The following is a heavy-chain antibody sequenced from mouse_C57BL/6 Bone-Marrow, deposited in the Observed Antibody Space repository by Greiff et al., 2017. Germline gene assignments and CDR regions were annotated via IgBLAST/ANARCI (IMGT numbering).Heavy chain of an antibody. D-gene: IGHD3-3*01. CDR3: ARKGLVFDY. V-gene: IGHV1-64*01. CDR2: IHPNSGST. CDR1: GYTFTSYW. J-gene: IGHJ2*01. Sequence: QVQLKQPGAELVKPGASVKLSCKASGYTFTSYWMHWVKQKPGQGLEWIGMIHPNSGSTNYNEKFKSKATLTVDKSSSTAYMQLSSLTSEDSAVYYCARKGLVFDYWGQGTTLTVSS.